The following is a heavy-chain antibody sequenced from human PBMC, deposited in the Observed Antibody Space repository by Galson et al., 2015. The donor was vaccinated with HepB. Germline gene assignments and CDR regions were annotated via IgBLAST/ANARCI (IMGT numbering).Heavy chain of an antibody. J-gene: IGHJ6*03. CDR2: IWYDGSNK. CDR3: ARWGRVPAAIDYYYYMDV. D-gene: IGHD2-2*01. Sequence: SLRLSCAASGFTFSSYGMHWVRQAPGKGLEWVAVIWYDGSNKYYADSVKGRFTISRDNSKNTLYLQMNSLRAEDTAVYYCARWGRVPAAIDYYYYMDVWGKGTTVTVSS. CDR1: GFTFSSYG. V-gene: IGHV3-33*01.